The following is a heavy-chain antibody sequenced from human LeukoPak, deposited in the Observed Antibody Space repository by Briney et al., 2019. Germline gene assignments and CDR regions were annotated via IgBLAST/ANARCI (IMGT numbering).Heavy chain of an antibody. V-gene: IGHV1-69*13. D-gene: IGHD3-3*01. Sequence: SVKVSCKASGGTFSSYAISWVRQAPGQGREWMGGIIPIFGTANYAQKFQGRVTITADESTSTAYMELSSLRSEDTAVYYCARGRLRFKWDDAFDIWGQGTMVTVSS. CDR2: IIPIFGTA. CDR1: GGTFSSYA. J-gene: IGHJ3*02. CDR3: ARGRLRFKWDDAFDI.